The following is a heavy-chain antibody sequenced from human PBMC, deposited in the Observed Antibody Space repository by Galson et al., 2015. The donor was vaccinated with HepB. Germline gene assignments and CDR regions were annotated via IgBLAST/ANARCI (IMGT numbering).Heavy chain of an antibody. CDR3: ARTIVPAAIWGPNFDY. Sequence: SVKVSCKASGYTFTGYYMHWARQAPGQGLEWMGWINPNSGGTNYAQKFQGRVTMTRDTSISTAYMELSRLRSDDTAVYYCARTIVPAAIWGPNFDYWGQGTLVTVSS. D-gene: IGHD2-2*02. V-gene: IGHV1-2*02. J-gene: IGHJ4*02. CDR1: GYTFTGYY. CDR2: INPNSGGT.